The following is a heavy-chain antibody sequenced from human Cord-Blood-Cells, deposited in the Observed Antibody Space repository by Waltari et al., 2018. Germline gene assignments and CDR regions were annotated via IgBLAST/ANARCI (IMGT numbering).Heavy chain of an antibody. Sequence: QVQLVESGGGVVQPGRSLRLSCAASGSTFSSYAMPWVRQAPGKGLEWVAVISYDGSNKYYADSVKGRFTISRDNSKNTLYLQMNSLRAEDTAVYYCASRYNYWGQGTLVTVSS. CDR1: GSTFSSYA. J-gene: IGHJ4*02. CDR3: ASRYNY. V-gene: IGHV3-30*04. CDR2: ISYDGSNK. D-gene: IGHD3-9*01.